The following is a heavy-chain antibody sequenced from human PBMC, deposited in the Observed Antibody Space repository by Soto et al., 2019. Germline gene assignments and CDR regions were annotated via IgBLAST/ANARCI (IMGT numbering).Heavy chain of an antibody. D-gene: IGHD4-17*01. J-gene: IGHJ6*02. V-gene: IGHV1-69*13. CDR2: IIPIFGTA. Sequence: SVKVSCKASGGTFSSYAISWVRQAPGQGLEWMGGIIPIFGTANYAQKFQGRVTITADESTSTAYMELSSLRSEDTAVYYCAITKTVTTFYYYGMDVWGQGTTVTVSS. CDR1: GGTFSSYA. CDR3: AITKTVTTFYYYGMDV.